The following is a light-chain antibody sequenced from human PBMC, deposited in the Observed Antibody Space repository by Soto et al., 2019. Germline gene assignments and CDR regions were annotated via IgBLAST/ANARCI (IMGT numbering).Light chain of an antibody. J-gene: IGKJ5*01. Sequence: EFVLTQAAGTLSLSPGERATLSCRASQSLTNSFMAWYQQKPGQAPRLLIYDTSSRASGIPDRFSGSGSGTDFTLTISRLETEDFAVFYCQQYGTSEIIFGQGTRLETK. CDR1: QSLTNSF. CDR2: DTS. V-gene: IGKV3-20*01. CDR3: QQYGTSEII.